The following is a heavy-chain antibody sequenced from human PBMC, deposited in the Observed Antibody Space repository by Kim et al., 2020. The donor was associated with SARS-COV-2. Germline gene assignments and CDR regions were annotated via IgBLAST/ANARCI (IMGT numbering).Heavy chain of an antibody. CDR1: GFTFSSYG. CDR3: AKETYPGDSSGWTYYYYG. Sequence: GWSLRLSCAASGFTFSSYGMHWVRQAPGKGLEWVAVISYDGSNKNYADSVKGRFTISRDNSKNTLYLQMNSLRAEATAVYYCAKETYPGDSSGWTYYYYG. D-gene: IGHD6-19*01. V-gene: IGHV3-30*18. CDR2: ISYDGSNK. J-gene: IGHJ6*01.